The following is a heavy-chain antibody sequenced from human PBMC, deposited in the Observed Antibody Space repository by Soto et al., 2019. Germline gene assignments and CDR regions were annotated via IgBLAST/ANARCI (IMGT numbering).Heavy chain of an antibody. V-gene: IGHV3-30*14. J-gene: IGHJ4*02. CDR2: ISDDGTNK. D-gene: IGHD2-21*02. CDR3: VRLLTTPVTAMGY. Sequence: QVQLEESGGGVVQPGRSLRLSCKGSGFTFSSYAIQWVRQAPGKGLEWVAAISDDGTNKHTADSVKGRFTISRDNSRNTVYLQVKSLRVEDTAVYYCVRLLTTPVTAMGYWGQGTPVTVSS. CDR1: GFTFSSYA.